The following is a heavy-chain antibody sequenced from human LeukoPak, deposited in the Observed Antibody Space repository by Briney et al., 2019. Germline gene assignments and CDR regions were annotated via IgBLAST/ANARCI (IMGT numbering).Heavy chain of an antibody. D-gene: IGHD1-1*01. V-gene: IGHV4-34*01. J-gene: IGHJ5*02. Sequence: SETLSLTCAVYGGSFSAYYWNWIRQTPGKGLEWIGEINHSGSTDYNPSLKSRVTISVDTSKNQFSLKLTSVTAADTAVYYCARGGWWDNWNRFDPWGQGTLVTVSS. CDR3: ARGGWWDNWNRFDP. CDR1: GGSFSAYY. CDR2: INHSGST.